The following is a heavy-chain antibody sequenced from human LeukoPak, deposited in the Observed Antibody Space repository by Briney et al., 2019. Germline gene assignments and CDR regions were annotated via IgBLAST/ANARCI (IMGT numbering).Heavy chain of an antibody. D-gene: IGHD2-15*01. J-gene: IGHJ6*03. CDR3: ARGWCSGGSCYFYYYYYMDV. CDR1: GGSFSGYY. Sequence: SETLSLTCAVYGGSFSGYYWSWIRQPPGKGLEWIGEINHSGSTNYNPSLKSRVTISVDTSKNQFSLKLSSVTAADTAVYYCARGWCSGGSCYFYYYYYMDVWGKGTTVTVSS. V-gene: IGHV4-34*01. CDR2: INHSGST.